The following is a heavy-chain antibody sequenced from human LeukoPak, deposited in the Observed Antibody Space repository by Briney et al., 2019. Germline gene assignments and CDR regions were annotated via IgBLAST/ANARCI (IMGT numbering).Heavy chain of an antibody. J-gene: IGHJ5*02. CDR2: IYSAGSA. CDR1: GFTVSSNY. Sequence: GGSLRLSCEVSGFTVSSNYMSWVRQVPGKGLEWLSVIYSAGSAYYAESVKGRFTISRDNSKNTLFLQMNSLRAEDTAIYYCAKTTTRSSYYDKTGSNWFDPWGQGTLVTVSS. V-gene: IGHV3-53*01. CDR3: AKTTTRSSYYDKTGSNWFDP. D-gene: IGHD3-22*01.